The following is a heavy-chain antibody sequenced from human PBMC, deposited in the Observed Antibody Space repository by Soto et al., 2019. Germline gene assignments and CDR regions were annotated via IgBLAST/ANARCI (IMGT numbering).Heavy chain of an antibody. CDR1: GYSFSYYC. CDR2: IYPGDSDT. V-gene: IGHV5-51*01. D-gene: IGHD3-10*01. Sequence: PGESLKISCKVSGYSFSYYCIAWVRQMPGKGLEWMGIIYPGDSDTRYSPSFQGQVTISADKSISTAYLQWSSLKASDTAMYYCARGLWFGELFPYGMDVWGQGTTVTVSS. J-gene: IGHJ6*02. CDR3: ARGLWFGELFPYGMDV.